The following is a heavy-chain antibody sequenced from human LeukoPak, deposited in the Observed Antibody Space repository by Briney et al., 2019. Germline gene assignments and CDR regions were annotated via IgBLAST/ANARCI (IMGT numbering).Heavy chain of an antibody. Sequence: GGSLRLSCAASGFILSNYAMHWVRQPAGKGLEWVSALGTAGDTFYPGSVKGRFTISRDNAKKSLFLQMSSLRAEDTAIYYCARENWFAFDMWGQGTLVTVSS. V-gene: IGHV3-13*01. CDR3: ARENWFAFDM. J-gene: IGHJ3*02. CDR1: GFILSNYA. CDR2: LGTAGDT. D-gene: IGHD3-9*01.